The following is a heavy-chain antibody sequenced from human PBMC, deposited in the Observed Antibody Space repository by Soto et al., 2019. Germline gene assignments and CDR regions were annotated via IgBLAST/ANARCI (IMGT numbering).Heavy chain of an antibody. V-gene: IGHV1-18*01. CDR2: ISAYNGNT. CDR3: ARRGDYDILTGWGYYGMDD. J-gene: IGHJ6*02. D-gene: IGHD3-9*01. CDR1: GYTFTSYG. Sequence: ASVKVSCKASGYTFTSYGISWVRQAPGQGLEWMGWISAYNGNTNYAQKLQGRVTMTTDTSTSTAYMELRSLRSDDTAVYYCARRGDYDILTGWGYYGMDDWGQGTTVTVSS.